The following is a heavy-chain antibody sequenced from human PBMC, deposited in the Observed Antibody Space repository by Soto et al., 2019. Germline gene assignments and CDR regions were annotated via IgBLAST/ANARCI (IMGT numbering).Heavy chain of an antibody. CDR1: GFTFSSYS. V-gene: IGHV3-23*01. J-gene: IGHJ4*02. Sequence: EVKLLASGGHLEQPGGSLRLSCAASGFTFSSYSMTWVRQTPGKGLEWVASISGRGVTTFYADSVKGRFTISRDNSKSTLYLQISSLRAGDTAVYYCAKDMVTVTPTFFDYWGQGTLVTVAS. D-gene: IGHD4-4*01. CDR2: ISGRGVTT. CDR3: AKDMVTVTPTFFDY.